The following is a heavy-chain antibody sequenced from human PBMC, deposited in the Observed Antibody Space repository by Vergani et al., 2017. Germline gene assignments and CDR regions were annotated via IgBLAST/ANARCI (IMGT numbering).Heavy chain of an antibody. CDR3: ASPFSGYNSR. Sequence: EVQLVQSGAEVKKPGESLRISCKGSGYNFTSYWTSWVRQMPGKGLEWMGRIDPSDSYTKYSPSFQGHVTISADKSISTAYLQWRSLKASDTAMYYCASPFSGYNSRWGQGTLVTVSS. J-gene: IGHJ4*02. CDR1: GYNFTSYW. D-gene: IGHD6-13*01. V-gene: IGHV5-10-1*03. CDR2: IDPSDSYT.